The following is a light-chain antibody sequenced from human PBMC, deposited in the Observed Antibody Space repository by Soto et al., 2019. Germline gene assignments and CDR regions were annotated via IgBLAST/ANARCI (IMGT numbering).Light chain of an antibody. CDR2: DAS. Sequence: EIVLTQSPGTLSLSPGERATLSCRASQSVSSSYLAWYQQKPGQAPSLLICDASSRATGIADRFSGSGSGTDFTLTISRLWPEDFAVYYWQQYGSSLYTFGQGTKLDIK. CDR3: QQYGSSLYT. V-gene: IGKV3-20*01. CDR1: QSVSSSY. J-gene: IGKJ2*01.